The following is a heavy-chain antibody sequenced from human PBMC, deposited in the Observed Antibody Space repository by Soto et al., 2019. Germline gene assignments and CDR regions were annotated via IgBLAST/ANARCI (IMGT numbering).Heavy chain of an antibody. J-gene: IGHJ3*02. V-gene: IGHV3-33*01. CDR2: IWYDGSNK. CDR3: ARSRGYSSGWWHHDAFDI. Sequence: GGSLRLSCAASGFTFSSYGMHWVRQAPGKGLEWVAVIWYDGSNKYYADSVKGRFTISRDNSKNTLYLQMNSLRAEDTAVYYCARSRGYSSGWWHHDAFDIWGQGTMVTVSS. CDR1: GFTFSSYG. D-gene: IGHD6-19*01.